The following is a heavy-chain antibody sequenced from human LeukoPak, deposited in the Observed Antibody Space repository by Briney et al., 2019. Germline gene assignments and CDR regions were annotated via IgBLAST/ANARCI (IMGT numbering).Heavy chain of an antibody. CDR3: ARDPDFWTGYYYFDY. D-gene: IGHD3/OR15-3a*01. CDR1: GYSISSGYY. J-gene: IGHJ4*02. V-gene: IGHV4-38-2*02. Sequence: KASETLSLTCTVSGYSISSGYYWSWIRQPPGEGLEWIGQINDSGSTNYNPSLKSRVTISVDTSKNQFSLKLNSVTAADTAVYYCARDPDFWTGYYYFDYWGQGTLVTVSS. CDR2: INDSGST.